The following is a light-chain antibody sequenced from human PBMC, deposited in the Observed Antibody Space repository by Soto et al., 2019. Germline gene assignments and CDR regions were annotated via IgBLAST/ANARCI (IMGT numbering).Light chain of an antibody. CDR1: SSDIGGYNY. CDR2: EVS. CDR3: STFRPSSTLYV. V-gene: IGLV2-14*01. J-gene: IGLJ1*01. Sequence: QSALTQPASVSGSPGQSITISCAGTSSDIGGYNYVSWYQQHPGKAPKVMIYEVSNRPSGVSNRFSGSKSGNTASLTISGLQAEDEADYYCSTFRPSSTLYVFGSGTQLTVL.